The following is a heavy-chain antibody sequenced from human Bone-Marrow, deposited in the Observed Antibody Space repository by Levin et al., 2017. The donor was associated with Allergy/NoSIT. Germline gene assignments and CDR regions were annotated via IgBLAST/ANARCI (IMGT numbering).Heavy chain of an antibody. D-gene: IGHD2-2*01. J-gene: IGHJ4*02. CDR2: IYYSGST. CDR3: ARQAVPAAMNGFDC. CDR1: GASISSFY. Sequence: SQTLSLTCTVSGASISSFYWSWIRQPPGKGLEWIGYIYYSGSTNYSPSLKSRVSMSADMSRNQVYLTMSSVTAADTAVHYCARQAVPAAMNGFDCWGQGTLVTVSS. V-gene: IGHV4-59*08.